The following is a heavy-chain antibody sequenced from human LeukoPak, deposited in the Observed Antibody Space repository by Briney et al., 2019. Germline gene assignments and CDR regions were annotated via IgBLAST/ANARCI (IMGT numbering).Heavy chain of an antibody. J-gene: IGHJ6*02. D-gene: IGHD6-19*01. Sequence: ASVKVSCKASGYTFTNYDLNWVRQATGQGLEWMGWMNPNSGNTGYAQKFQGRVTMTRNTSISTAYMELSSLRSEDTAVYYCARGGASSGWWLPHYYYYGMDVWGQGTTVTVSS. V-gene: IGHV1-8*01. CDR2: MNPNSGNT. CDR1: GYTFTNYD. CDR3: ARGGASSGWWLPHYYYYGMDV.